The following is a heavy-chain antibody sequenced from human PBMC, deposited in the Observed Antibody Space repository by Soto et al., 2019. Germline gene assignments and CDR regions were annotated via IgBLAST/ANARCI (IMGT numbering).Heavy chain of an antibody. J-gene: IGHJ4*02. Sequence: QVQLVQSGAEVKKPGASVKVSCKASGYTFTSYDINWVRQATGRGLEWMGWMNPNSGNTAYAQKFQGRVTMTRNTSISTAYMELSRLRSEETAVYYCASEKSSGSYYVFWGQGTLVTVSS. CDR3: ASEKSSGSYYVF. CDR1: GYTFTSYD. D-gene: IGHD3-22*01. CDR2: MNPNSGNT. V-gene: IGHV1-8*01.